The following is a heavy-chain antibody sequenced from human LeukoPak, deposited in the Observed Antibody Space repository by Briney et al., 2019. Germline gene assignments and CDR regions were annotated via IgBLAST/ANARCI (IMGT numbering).Heavy chain of an antibody. Sequence: SLKVSCKASRFTFSNSAVQWVREARGQRLEWIGWIVVGSGNTNYAQKFKERVTITRDMSTSTAYMELSSLRSEDTAVYYCAADRNCNSGNCHPLLFDYWGQGTLVTVSS. D-gene: IGHD2/OR15-2a*01. V-gene: IGHV1-58*01. J-gene: IGHJ4*02. CDR3: AADRNCNSGNCHPLLFDY. CDR2: IVVGSGNT. CDR1: RFTFSNSA.